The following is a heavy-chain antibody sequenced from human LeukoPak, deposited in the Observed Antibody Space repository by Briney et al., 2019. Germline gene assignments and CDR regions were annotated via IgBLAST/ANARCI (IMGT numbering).Heavy chain of an antibody. D-gene: IGHD3-16*01. J-gene: IGHJ5*02. V-gene: IGHV3-15*01. Sequence: GGSLRLSCAASGFTFSNAWMSWVRQAPGKGLEWVGRIKSKTDGGTTDYAAPVKGRFTISRDDSKNTLYLQMNSLKTEDTAVYYCTTYQRDYDYVWGSSSWGQGTLVTVSS. CDR2: IKSKTDGGTT. CDR3: TTYQRDYDYVWGSSS. CDR1: GFTFSNAW.